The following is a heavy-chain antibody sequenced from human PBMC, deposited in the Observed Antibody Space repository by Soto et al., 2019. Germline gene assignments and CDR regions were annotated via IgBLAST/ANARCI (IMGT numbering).Heavy chain of an antibody. CDR1: GYTFTSYG. J-gene: IGHJ4*02. Sequence: VSCKASGYTFTSYGISWVRQAPGQGLEWMGWISAYNGNTNYAQKLQGRVTMTTDTSTSTAYMELRSLRSDDTAVYYCARVMLWFGESQYYFDYWGQGTLVTVS. D-gene: IGHD3-10*01. V-gene: IGHV1-18*01. CDR3: ARVMLWFGESQYYFDY. CDR2: ISAYNGNT.